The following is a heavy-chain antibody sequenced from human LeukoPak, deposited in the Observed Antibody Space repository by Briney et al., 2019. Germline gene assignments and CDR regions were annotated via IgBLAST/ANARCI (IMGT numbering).Heavy chain of an antibody. CDR1: GYTFTSYA. V-gene: IGHV7-4-1*02. Sequence: ASVKVSCKASGYTFTSYAMNWVRQAPGQGLEWMGWINTNTGNPTYAQGFTGRFVFSLDTSVSTAYLQISSLKAEDTAVYYCASHYPLRYFDWDHRLLLYWGQGTLVTVSS. D-gene: IGHD3-9*01. CDR2: INTNTGNP. J-gene: IGHJ4*02. CDR3: ASHYPLRYFDWDHRLLLY.